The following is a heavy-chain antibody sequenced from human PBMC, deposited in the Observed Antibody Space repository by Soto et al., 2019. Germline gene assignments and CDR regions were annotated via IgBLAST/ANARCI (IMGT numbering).Heavy chain of an antibody. CDR3: ARETYYYDSSGGYYFDY. CDR2: IYYSGST. V-gene: IGHV4-61*01. D-gene: IGHD3-22*01. CDR1: GGSVSSGSYY. Sequence: QVQLQESGPGLVKPSETLSLTCTVSGGSVSSGSYYWSWIRQPPGKGLEWIGYIYYSGSTNYNPSLKSRATISVDTSKYQFPLKLSSVTAADTAVYYCARETYYYDSSGGYYFDYCGQRTMVTVSS. J-gene: IGHJ4*02.